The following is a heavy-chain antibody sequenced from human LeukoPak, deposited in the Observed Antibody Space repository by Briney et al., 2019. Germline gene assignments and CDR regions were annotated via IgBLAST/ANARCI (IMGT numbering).Heavy chain of an antibody. CDR1: GGSISSGDYY. CDR3: ARGGYYGSGSVPINYYYYYGMDV. J-gene: IGHJ6*02. D-gene: IGHD3-10*01. V-gene: IGHV4-30-4*01. Sequence: KSSETLSLTCTVSGGSISSGDYYWSWIRQPPGKGLEWIGYIYYSGSTYYNPSLKSRVTISVDTSKNQFSLKLSSVTAADTAVYYCARGGYYGSGSVPINYYYYYGMDVWGQGTTVTVSS. CDR2: IYYSGST.